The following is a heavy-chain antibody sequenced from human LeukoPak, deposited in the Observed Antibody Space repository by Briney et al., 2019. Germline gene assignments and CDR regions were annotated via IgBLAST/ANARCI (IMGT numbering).Heavy chain of an antibody. V-gene: IGHV3-7*01. J-gene: IGHJ4*02. CDR2: IKQDGSEK. CDR1: GFTFSSYE. D-gene: IGHD4-17*01. Sequence: SGGSLRLSCAASGFTFSSYEMNWVRQAPGKGLEWVANIKQDGSEKYYVDSVKGRFTISRDNAKNSLYLQMNSLRAEDTAVYYCARDRVNDYGDYGDYWGQGTLVTVSS. CDR3: ARDRVNDYGDYGDY.